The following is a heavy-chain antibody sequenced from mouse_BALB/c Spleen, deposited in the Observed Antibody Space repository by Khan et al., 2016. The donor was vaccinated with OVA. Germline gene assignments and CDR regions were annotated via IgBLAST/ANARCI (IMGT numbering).Heavy chain of an antibody. CDR1: GYSITSEFA. V-gene: IGHV3-2*02. D-gene: IGHD2-4*01. J-gene: IGHJ3*01. Sequence: VQPQQSGPGLVKPSQSLSLTCTVTGYSITSEFALNWIRQFPGNKLEWMGYINYSGNTRFNPSLKSRTSITRDTSKNQFFLQLNSVTTEDTATYYCARKDYYDYDPFPYWGQGTLVTVSA. CDR2: INYSGNT. CDR3: ARKDYYDYDPFPY.